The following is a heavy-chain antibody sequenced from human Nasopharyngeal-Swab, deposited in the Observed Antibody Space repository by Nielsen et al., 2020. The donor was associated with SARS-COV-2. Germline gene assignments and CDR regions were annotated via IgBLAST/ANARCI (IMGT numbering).Heavy chain of an antibody. CDR2: INHSGST. Sequence: WIRQPPGKGLEWIGEINHSGSTNYNPSLKSRVTISVDTSKNQFFLKLSSVTAADTAVYYCARVRPYYDILTGYYTKNGGYYGMDVWGQGTTVTVSS. V-gene: IGHV4-34*01. CDR3: ARVRPYYDILTGYYTKNGGYYGMDV. J-gene: IGHJ6*02. D-gene: IGHD3-9*01.